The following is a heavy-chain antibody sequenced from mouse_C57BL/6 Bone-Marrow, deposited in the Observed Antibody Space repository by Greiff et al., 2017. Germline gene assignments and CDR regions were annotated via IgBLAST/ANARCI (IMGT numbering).Heavy chain of an antibody. CDR1: GYTFTSYW. J-gene: IGHJ2*01. CDR3: ARRNPYDYDGDY. CDR2: IYPGSGST. D-gene: IGHD2-4*01. Sequence: QVQLQQPGAELVKPGASVKMSCKASGYTFTSYWITWVKQRPGQGLEWIGDIYPGSGSTNYNEKFKSKATLTVDTSSSTAYMQLSSLTSEDSAVXYCARRNPYDYDGDYWGQGTTLTVSS. V-gene: IGHV1-55*01.